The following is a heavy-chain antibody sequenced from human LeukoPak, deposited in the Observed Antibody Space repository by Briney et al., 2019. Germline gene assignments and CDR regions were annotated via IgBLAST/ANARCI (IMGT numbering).Heavy chain of an antibody. CDR3: ARELTTGMYFFDY. D-gene: IGHD1-1*01. V-gene: IGHV1-46*01. Sequence: ASVKVSCKASGYTFTNYYMHWVRQAPGQGLEWMGIISPSGGSTSYAQKFQGRVTMTRDTSTGTVYMELSSLGSEDTAVYYCARELTTGMYFFDYWGQGALVTVSS. CDR1: GYTFTNYY. CDR2: ISPSGGST. J-gene: IGHJ4*02.